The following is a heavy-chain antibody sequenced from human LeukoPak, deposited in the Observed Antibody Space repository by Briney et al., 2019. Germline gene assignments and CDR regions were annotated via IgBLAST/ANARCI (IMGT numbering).Heavy chain of an antibody. J-gene: IGHJ4*02. CDR3: AAGTGYLIEK. V-gene: IGHV3-7*01. Sequence: GGSLRLSCAASGFSFGSNWMNWVRQSPGKGLEWVANIRQDGTEKNYVDSVKGRFIISRDNAKNSLYLQMNSLRAEDTAVYYCAAGTGYLIEKWGQGTLVTISS. D-gene: IGHD2-15*01. CDR1: GFSFGSNW. CDR2: IRQDGTEK.